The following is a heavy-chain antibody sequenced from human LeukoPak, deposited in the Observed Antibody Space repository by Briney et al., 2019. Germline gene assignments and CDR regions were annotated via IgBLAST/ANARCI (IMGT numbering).Heavy chain of an antibody. CDR3: ARDSRSGWYHDY. V-gene: IGHV3-21*01. D-gene: IGHD6-19*01. CDR2: ISSSSSYI. CDR1: GFTFSSYS. J-gene: IGHJ4*02. Sequence: GGSLRLSCSASGFTFSSYSMNWVHQAPGKGLEWVSSISSSSSYIYYADSVKGRFTISRDNAKNSLYLQMNSLRAEDTAVYYCARDSRSGWYHDYWGQGTLVTVST.